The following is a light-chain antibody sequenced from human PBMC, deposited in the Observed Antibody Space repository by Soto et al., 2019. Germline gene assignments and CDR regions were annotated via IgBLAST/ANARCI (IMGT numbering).Light chain of an antibody. Sequence: DIQMTQSPSSLSASVGDRVTITCRASQGIGNDLGWYQQKPGKAPKRLIYATSSLQSGVPSRFSGSGSGTEFTLTINSRQPEDFATYFCLQHNTYPRTFGQGTKVEIK. CDR2: ATS. CDR3: LQHNTYPRT. J-gene: IGKJ1*01. CDR1: QGIGND. V-gene: IGKV1-17*01.